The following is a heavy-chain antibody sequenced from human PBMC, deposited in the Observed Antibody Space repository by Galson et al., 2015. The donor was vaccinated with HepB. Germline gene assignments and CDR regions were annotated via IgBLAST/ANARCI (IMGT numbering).Heavy chain of an antibody. J-gene: IGHJ4*02. CDR3: ARDVSVAGTY. V-gene: IGHV3-21*01. Sequence: SLRLSCAASGFTFSSYSMNWVRQAPGKGLEWVSSISSSSSYIYYADSVKGRFTISRDNAKNSLYLQMNSLRAEDAAVYYCARDVSVAGTYWGQGTLVTVSS. CDR1: GFTFSSYS. CDR2: ISSSSSYI. D-gene: IGHD6-19*01.